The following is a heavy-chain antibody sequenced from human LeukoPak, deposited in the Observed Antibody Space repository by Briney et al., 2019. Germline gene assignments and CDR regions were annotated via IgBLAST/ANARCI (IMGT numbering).Heavy chain of an antibody. CDR1: GGSISHYY. Sequence: SETLSLACTVSGGSISHYYWSWIRQPPGKGLEWIGYIYYSGTANYNPSLKSRVTISLDTSKSRFSLTLSSVTAADTAVYYCARTTVTVSHFDYWGQGTLVTVSS. CDR2: IYYSGTA. D-gene: IGHD4-17*01. J-gene: IGHJ4*02. V-gene: IGHV4-59*08. CDR3: ARTTVTVSHFDY.